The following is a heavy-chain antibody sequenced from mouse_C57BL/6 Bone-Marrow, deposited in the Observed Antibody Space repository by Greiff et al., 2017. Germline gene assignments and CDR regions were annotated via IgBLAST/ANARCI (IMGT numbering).Heavy chain of an antibody. CDR3: ARGTAQADY. D-gene: IGHD3-2*02. J-gene: IGHJ2*01. CDR2: ISDGGSYT. CDR1: GFTFSSYA. V-gene: IGHV5-4*01. Sequence: EVHLVESGGGLVKPGGSLKLSCAASGFTFSSYAMSWVRQTPEKRLEWVATISDGGSYTYYPDNVKGRFTISRDNAKNNLYLQMSHLKSEDTAMYYCARGTAQADYWGQGTTLTVSS.